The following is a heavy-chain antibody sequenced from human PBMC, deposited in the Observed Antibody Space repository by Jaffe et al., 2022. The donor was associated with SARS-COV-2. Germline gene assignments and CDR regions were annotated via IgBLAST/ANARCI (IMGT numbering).Heavy chain of an antibody. V-gene: IGHV3-33*01. D-gene: IGHD1-26*01. CDR1: GFTFSRYL. Sequence: QVQLVESGGGVVQPGRSLRLSCAASGFTFSRYLMHWVRQTPGKGLECLAVIYSDENRRYYADSVKGRFSISRDNSKDTLYLQMNSLGVEDTAVYYCARDSGGTYDYWGQGTLVIVSS. CDR3: ARDSGGTYDY. J-gene: IGHJ4*02. CDR2: IYSDENRR.